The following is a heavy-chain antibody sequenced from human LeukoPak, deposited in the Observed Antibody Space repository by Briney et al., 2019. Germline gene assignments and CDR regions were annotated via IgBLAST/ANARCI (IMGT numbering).Heavy chain of an antibody. CDR3: AKTPVPAANSGRVCSDY. V-gene: IGHV3-23*01. J-gene: IGHJ4*02. CDR2: ISGSGGST. CDR1: GFTFSSYP. D-gene: IGHD2-2*01. Sequence: GGSLRLSCAASGFTFSSYPMSWVPQAPGKGLEWISAISGSGGSTYYADSVKGRFTISRDNSNNPLYLQMNSLRAEDTAVYYCAKTPVPAANSGRVCSDYWGQGTLVTVSS.